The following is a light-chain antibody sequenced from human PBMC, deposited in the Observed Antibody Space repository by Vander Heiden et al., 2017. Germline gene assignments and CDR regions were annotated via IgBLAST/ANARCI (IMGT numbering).Light chain of an antibody. J-gene: IGKJ1*01. CDR2: LGS. CDR3: MRALQMWT. V-gene: IGKV2-28*01. CDR1: QSLLHSNGYND. Sequence: DIVMTQSPPSLPVTPGEPASIPCRPSQSLLHSNGYNDWDWYLQKQGQSPQLLIYLGSDRASGVPDRVSGSGSGTDFTLKISRVEAEDVGVYYCMRALQMWTFGQGTKVEI.